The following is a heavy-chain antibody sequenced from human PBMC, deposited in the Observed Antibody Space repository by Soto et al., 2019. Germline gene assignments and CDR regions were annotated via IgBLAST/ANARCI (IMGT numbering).Heavy chain of an antibody. D-gene: IGHD2-2*01. CDR3: ARAQYCSSTRCYRNNWFDT. V-gene: IGHV4-31*02. Sequence: NPSETLSLTCTVSGGSISSGGYYWSWIRQHPGKGLEWIGYIYYSGSTYYNPSLKSRVTISVDTSKNQFSLKLSSVTAADTAVYYCARAQYCSSTRCYRNNWFDTWGQGTLVTVSS. J-gene: IGHJ5*02. CDR1: GGSISSGGYY. CDR2: IYYSGST.